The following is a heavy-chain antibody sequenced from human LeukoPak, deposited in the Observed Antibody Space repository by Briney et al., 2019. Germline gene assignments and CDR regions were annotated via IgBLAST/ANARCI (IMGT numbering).Heavy chain of an antibody. CDR1: GGSISSGGYY. D-gene: IGHD2-2*01. Sequence: SETLSLTCTVSGGSISSGGYYWSWIRQHPGKGLEWIGYFHYSGSTYYNPSLKSRVTISVDTSKNQFSLKLSSVTAADTAVYYCARDRGYGCSSTSCPIGGDSFDPWGQGTLVTVSS. J-gene: IGHJ5*02. V-gene: IGHV4-31*03. CDR2: FHYSGST. CDR3: ARDRGYGCSSTSCPIGGDSFDP.